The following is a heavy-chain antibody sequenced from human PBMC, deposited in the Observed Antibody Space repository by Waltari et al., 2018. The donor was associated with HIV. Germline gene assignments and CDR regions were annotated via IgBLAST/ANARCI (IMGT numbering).Heavy chain of an antibody. V-gene: IGHV1-8*01. CDR1: GYPFTSYD. Sequence: QVQLVQSGAEVKKPGASVKVSCKASGYPFTSYDINWVRPAPGQGLEWMGWMNPNSGNTGYAQKFQGRVTMTRDTSISTAYMELSSLRSDDTAVYYCARALGRGYCSSTSCFFDYWGQGPLVTVSS. CDR3: ARALGRGYCSSTSCFFDY. D-gene: IGHD2-2*01. J-gene: IGHJ4*02. CDR2: MNPNSGNT.